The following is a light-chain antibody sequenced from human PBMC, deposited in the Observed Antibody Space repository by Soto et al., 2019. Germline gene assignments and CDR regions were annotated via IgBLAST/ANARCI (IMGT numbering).Light chain of an antibody. CDR2: SNN. CDR1: SSNIGSNT. J-gene: IGLJ2*01. CDR3: AVWDDSLNGQVV. V-gene: IGLV1-44*01. Sequence: QSVLTQPPSASGTPGQRVTISCSGSSSNIGSNTVTWYLQLPGTAPKLLIHSNNQRPSGVPDRFSGSKSGTSASLAISGLQSEDEAHYYCAVWDDSLNGQVVFGGGTTHRP.